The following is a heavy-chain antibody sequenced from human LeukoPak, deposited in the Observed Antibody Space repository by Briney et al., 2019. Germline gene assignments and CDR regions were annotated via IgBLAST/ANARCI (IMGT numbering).Heavy chain of an antibody. D-gene: IGHD3-3*01. CDR3: ASIGVPSWSGYLVGDY. J-gene: IGHJ4*02. V-gene: IGHV3-53*01. Sequence: GGSLRLSCAASGFTVSRNYMSWVRQAPGKGLEWVSVIYSGGSTYYADSVKGRFTISRDNSKNTLYLQMNSLRAEDTAVYYCASIGVPSWSGYLVGDYWGQGTLVTVSS. CDR1: GFTVSRNY. CDR2: IYSGGST.